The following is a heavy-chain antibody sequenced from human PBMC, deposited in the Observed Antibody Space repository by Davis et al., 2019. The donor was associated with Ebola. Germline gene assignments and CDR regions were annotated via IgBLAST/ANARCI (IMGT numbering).Heavy chain of an antibody. J-gene: IGHJ6*02. CDR1: GGSISSSSYY. CDR2: IYYSGST. CDR3: ATQGRYFDWLSNYGMDV. Sequence: SETLSLTCTVSGGSISSSSYYWGWIRQPPGKGLEWIGSIYYSGSTYYNPPLKSRVTISVDTSKNQFSLKLSSVTAADTAVYYCATQGRYFDWLSNYGMDVWGQGTTVTVSS. V-gene: IGHV4-39*01. D-gene: IGHD3-9*01.